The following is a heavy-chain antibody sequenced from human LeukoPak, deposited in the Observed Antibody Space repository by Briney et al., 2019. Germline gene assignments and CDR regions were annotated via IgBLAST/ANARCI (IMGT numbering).Heavy chain of an antibody. D-gene: IGHD3-9*01. V-gene: IGHV3-23*01. CDR2: TVAGYSET. CDR1: GFTFSSYA. CDR3: ARSIGLVTPRDAFDI. Sequence: GGSLRLSCAASGFTFSSYAMSWVRQAPAKGLEWVSITVAGYSETHYADSVKGRFTISRDNSKNTLYLQMNSLRAEDTAVYYCARSIGLVTPRDAFDIWGQGTMVTVSS. J-gene: IGHJ3*02.